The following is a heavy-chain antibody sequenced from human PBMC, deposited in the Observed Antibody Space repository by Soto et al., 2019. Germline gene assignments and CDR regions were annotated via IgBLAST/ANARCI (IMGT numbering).Heavy chain of an antibody. CDR1: GFTFSSYS. CDR3: ARDQPGYSFGYGLGY. J-gene: IGHJ4*02. CDR2: ISSSSSYM. D-gene: IGHD5-18*01. Sequence: EVQLVESGGGLVKPGGSLGLSCAASGFTFSSYSMNWVRQAPGKGLEWVSSISSSSSYMYYADSVKGRFTISRDNAKNSLYLQMNTLRAEDTAVYYCARDQPGYSFGYGLGYWGQGTLVTVSS. V-gene: IGHV3-21*01.